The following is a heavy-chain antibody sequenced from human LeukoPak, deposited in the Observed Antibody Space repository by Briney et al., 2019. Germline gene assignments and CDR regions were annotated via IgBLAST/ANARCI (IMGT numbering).Heavy chain of an antibody. V-gene: IGHV4-30-4*01. J-gene: IGHJ6*02. CDR1: GGSISSGDYY. CDR2: IYYSGST. D-gene: IGHD5-24*01. Sequence: PSQTLSLTCTVSGGSISSGDYYWSWIRQPPGKGLEWIGYIYYSGSTYYNPSLKSRVTISVDTSKNQFSLKLSSVTAADTAVYYCARVRKATICMDVRGQGTTVTVSS. CDR3: ARVRKATICMDV.